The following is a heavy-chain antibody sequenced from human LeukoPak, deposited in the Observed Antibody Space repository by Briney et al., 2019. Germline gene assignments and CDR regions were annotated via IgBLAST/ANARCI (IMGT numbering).Heavy chain of an antibody. J-gene: IGHJ4*02. CDR2: IIPILGIA. CDR1: GCTFSCYA. Sequence: ASVTVSCKATGCTFSCYAIRWVRPARGQGLAWMGRIIPILGIANFAQKFQGRVRITAYKSTSTAYMELSSLRCEDTAVYYCARELGYCSGGSFYIKPFHFDYWGQGTLLTVPS. D-gene: IGHD2-15*01. CDR3: ARELGYCSGGSFYIKPFHFDY. V-gene: IGHV1-69*10.